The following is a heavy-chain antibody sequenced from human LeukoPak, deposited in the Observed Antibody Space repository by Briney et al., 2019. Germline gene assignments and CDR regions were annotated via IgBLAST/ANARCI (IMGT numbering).Heavy chain of an antibody. CDR1: GFTFSSYW. CDR2: IDRDGSRI. D-gene: IGHD4-23*01. Sequence: GGSLRLSCAVSGFTFSSYWVHWVRQAPGKGLVWVSRIDRDGSRINYADSVKGRFTISRDNGKNTLFLQMNSLRAEDAAVYYCVRGNDYGGPHYWGQGTLVTVSS. CDR3: VRGNDYGGPHY. V-gene: IGHV3-74*01. J-gene: IGHJ4*02.